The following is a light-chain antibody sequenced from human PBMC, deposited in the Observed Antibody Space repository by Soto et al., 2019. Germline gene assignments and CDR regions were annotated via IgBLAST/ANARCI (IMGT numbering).Light chain of an antibody. Sequence: HSALTQPPSASGSPGQSVAISCTGTSSDVGGYNYVSWYQQHPGKAPKLIIYEVTKRPSGVPDRFSGSKSGNTASLTVSGLQPEDEADYYCSSYGGSNNVIFGGGTQLTVL. CDR3: SSYGGSNNVI. CDR1: SSDVGGYNY. CDR2: EVT. V-gene: IGLV2-8*01. J-gene: IGLJ2*01.